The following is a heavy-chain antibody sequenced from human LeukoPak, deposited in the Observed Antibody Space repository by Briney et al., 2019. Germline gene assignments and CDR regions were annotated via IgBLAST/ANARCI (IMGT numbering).Heavy chain of an antibody. D-gene: IGHD6-19*01. CDR2: INTNTGNP. CDR3: AFISSGWSILY. CDR1: GYTFTRYA. V-gene: IGHV7-4-1*02. Sequence: ASVKVSCKASGYTFTRYAMNWVRQAPGQGLEWMGWINTNTGNPTYVQGFTGRFVFSSDTSVSTAYLQISSLKAEDTAVYYCAFISSGWSILYWGQGTLVTVSS. J-gene: IGHJ4*02.